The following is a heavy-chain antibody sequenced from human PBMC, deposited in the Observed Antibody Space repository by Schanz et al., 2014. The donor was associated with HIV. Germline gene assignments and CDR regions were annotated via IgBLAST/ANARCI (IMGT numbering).Heavy chain of an antibody. CDR1: GFIFSNYN. CDR2: ISSSSSYI. V-gene: IGHV3-21*02. J-gene: IGHJ2*01. Sequence: EVVLVESGGGLVQPGGSLRLSCAASGFIFSNYNMNWVRQAPGKGLEWVSSISSSSSYIYYADSVKGRFTISRDNAKNSLYLQMNSLRAEDTAVYFCARDLYCGGDCYAPYWYFDLWGRGTLVTVSS. CDR3: ARDLYCGGDCYAPYWYFDL. D-gene: IGHD2-21*02.